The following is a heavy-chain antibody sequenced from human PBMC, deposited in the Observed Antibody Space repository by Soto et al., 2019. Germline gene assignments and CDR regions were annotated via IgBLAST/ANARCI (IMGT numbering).Heavy chain of an antibody. CDR3: VRIRYQLPSSVLWLDP. CDR2: INHVGGT. V-gene: IGHV4-34*01. CDR1: GGFLSASY. J-gene: IGHJ5*02. D-gene: IGHD3-16*01. Sequence: SATLSLTGSVYGGFLSASYWTWLRPPHGKGLEWIGEINHVGGTNYNPSLKSRVTMSVDTSQNQFSLRLISVTAADTAMYFCVRIRYQLPSSVLWLDPWGQGTPVT.